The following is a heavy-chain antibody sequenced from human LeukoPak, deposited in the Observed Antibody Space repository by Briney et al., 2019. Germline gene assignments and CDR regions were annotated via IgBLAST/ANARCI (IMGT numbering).Heavy chain of an antibody. CDR2: IYTSGST. Sequence: SETLSLTCTVSGGSISSYYWSWIRQPPGKGLEWIGYIYTSGSTNYNPSLKSRVTISLEASMNQFSRKLSSVTAADTAVYYCARHSETMVRGVISIWFDPWGQGTLVTVSS. V-gene: IGHV4-4*09. J-gene: IGHJ5*02. CDR3: ARHSETMVRGVISIWFDP. CDR1: GGSISSYY. D-gene: IGHD3-10*01.